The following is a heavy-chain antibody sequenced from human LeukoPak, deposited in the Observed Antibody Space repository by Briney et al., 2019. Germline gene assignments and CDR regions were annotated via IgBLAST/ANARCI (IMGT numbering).Heavy chain of an antibody. Sequence: GGSLRLSCAASGFTVSDYYMSWIRQAAGKGLEWVSYISSSGSTIYYADSVKGRFTISRDNSKNTLYLQMSSLRAEDTAVYYCTRWGRLGLERRRAFDIWGQGTMVTVSS. J-gene: IGHJ3*02. CDR2: ISSSGSTI. CDR1: GFTVSDYY. CDR3: TRWGRLGLERRRAFDI. D-gene: IGHD1-1*01. V-gene: IGHV3-11*01.